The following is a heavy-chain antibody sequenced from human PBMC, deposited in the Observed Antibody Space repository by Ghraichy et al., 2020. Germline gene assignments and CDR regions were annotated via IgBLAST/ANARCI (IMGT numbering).Heavy chain of an antibody. J-gene: IGHJ4*02. V-gene: IGHV4-39*02. Sequence: SETLSLTCTVSGGSISSPSCYWDWIRQPPGKGLEWIGSIYYSGSTYYNPSLTSRLTISVDMSKNHFSLRLNSVTAADTAVYYCARRGYIAAAGYYFDYWGQGTLVTVSS. D-gene: IGHD6-13*01. CDR3: ARRGYIAAAGYYFDY. CDR2: IYYSGST. CDR1: GGSISSPSCY.